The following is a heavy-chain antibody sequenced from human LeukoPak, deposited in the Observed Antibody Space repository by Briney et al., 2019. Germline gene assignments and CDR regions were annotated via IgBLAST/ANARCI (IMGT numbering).Heavy chain of an antibody. J-gene: IGHJ4*02. Sequence: TGGSLRLSCAASGFTFRSYWMHWVRQVPGKGLVWVSRINTDGSSTIYAVSVKGRFTISRDNAKNTLYLQMNSLRAEDTAVYYCEVRRVAAAGTDFDYWGQGTLVTVSS. D-gene: IGHD6-13*01. CDR3: EVRRVAAAGTDFDY. CDR2: INTDGSST. V-gene: IGHV3-74*01. CDR1: GFTFRSYW.